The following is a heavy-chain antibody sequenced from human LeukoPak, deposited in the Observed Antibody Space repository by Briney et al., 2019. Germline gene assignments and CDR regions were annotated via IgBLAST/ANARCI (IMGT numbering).Heavy chain of an antibody. CDR2: IYYSGNT. CDR1: GGSVSSGSYY. D-gene: IGHD6-19*01. V-gene: IGHV4-39*01. CDR3: ASTPSGSSAWYYFDK. Sequence: SETLSLTCTVSGGSVSSGSYYWSWLRQPPGKGLEWIGSIYYSGNTYYNPSLKSRVTISVDTSKKQFSLKLSSVTAADTAVYYCASTPSGSSAWYYFDKWGQGTLVTVSS. J-gene: IGHJ4*02.